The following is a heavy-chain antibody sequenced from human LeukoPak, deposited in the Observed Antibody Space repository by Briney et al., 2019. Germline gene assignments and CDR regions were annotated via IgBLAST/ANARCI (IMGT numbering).Heavy chain of an antibody. Sequence: PGGSLRLSCAVSGFTFSSYWMDWVRPAPGKGLVWVSRISSDGSNTAYADSVKGRFTISRDNARNTLFLQMSSLRAEDTAVYYCAKRGDGGAWYDYWGQGTLVIVSS. D-gene: IGHD6-19*01. CDR2: ISSDGSNT. V-gene: IGHV3-74*01. CDR3: AKRGDGGAWYDY. J-gene: IGHJ4*02. CDR1: GFTFSSYW.